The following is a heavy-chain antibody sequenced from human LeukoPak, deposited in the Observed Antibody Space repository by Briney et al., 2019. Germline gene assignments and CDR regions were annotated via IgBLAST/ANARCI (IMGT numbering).Heavy chain of an antibody. J-gene: IGHJ1*01. CDR1: GGTFSSYA. CDR3: ARPDYGGTDAEYFQH. CDR2: IIPIFGTA. Sequence: ASVKVSCKASGGTFSSYAISWVRQAPGQGLEWMGGIIPIFGTANYAQKFQGRVTITADESTSTAYMELSSLRSEDTAVYYCARPDYGGTDAEYFQHWGQGTLVTVSS. V-gene: IGHV1-69*13. D-gene: IGHD4-23*01.